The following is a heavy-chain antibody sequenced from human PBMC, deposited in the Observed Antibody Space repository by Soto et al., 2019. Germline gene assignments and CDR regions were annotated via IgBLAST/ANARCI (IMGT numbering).Heavy chain of an antibody. D-gene: IGHD7-27*01. CDR1: GGSFSGYY. CDR2: INHSGST. J-gene: IGHJ3*02. V-gene: IGHV4-34*01. CDR3: ARGWGAFDI. Sequence: KPSETLSLTCGVYGGSFSGYYWSWIRQPPGKGLEWIGEINHSGSTNYNPSLKSRVTISVDTSKNQFSLKLSSVTAADTAVYYCARGWGAFDIWGQGTMVTVSS.